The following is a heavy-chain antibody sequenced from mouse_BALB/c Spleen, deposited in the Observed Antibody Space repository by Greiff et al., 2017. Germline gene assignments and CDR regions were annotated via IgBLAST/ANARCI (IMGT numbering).Heavy chain of an antibody. CDR2: ISYSGST. CDR1: GYSITSDYA. D-gene: IGHD2-1*01. Sequence: EVQLQESGPGLVKPSQSLSLTCTVTGYSITSDYAWNWIRQFPGNKLEWMGYISYSGSTSYNPSLKSRISITRDTSKNQFFLQLNSVTTEDTATYYCASYGNPYAMDYWGQGTAVTVSS. J-gene: IGHJ4*01. V-gene: IGHV3-2*02. CDR3: ASYGNPYAMDY.